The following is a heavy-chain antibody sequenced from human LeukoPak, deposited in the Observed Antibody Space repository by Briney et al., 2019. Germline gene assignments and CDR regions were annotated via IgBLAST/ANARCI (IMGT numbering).Heavy chain of an antibody. V-gene: IGHV4-34*01. Sequence: SETLSLTCAVYGGSFSGYYWSWIRQPPGKGLEWIGEINHSGSTNYNPSLKSRVTISADTSKNQFSLKLSSVTAADTAVYYCARMRHYYGSGSYFRRTDNEFDYWGQGTLVTVSS. D-gene: IGHD3-10*01. J-gene: IGHJ4*02. CDR1: GGSFSGYY. CDR3: ARMRHYYGSGSYFRRTDNEFDY. CDR2: INHSGST.